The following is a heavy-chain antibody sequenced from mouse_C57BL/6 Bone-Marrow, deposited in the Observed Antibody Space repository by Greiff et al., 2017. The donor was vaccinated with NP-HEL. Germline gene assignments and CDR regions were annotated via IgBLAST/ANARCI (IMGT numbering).Heavy chain of an antibody. CDR1: GFTFTDYY. CDR2: IRNKANGYTT. V-gene: IGHV7-3*01. D-gene: IGHD3-1*01. Sequence: EVKVVESGGGLVQPGGSLSLSCAASGFTFTDYYMSWVRQPPGKALEWLGFIRNKANGYTTEYSASVKGRFTISRDNSQSILYLQMNALRAEDSATSFCARYRLGGPFAYWGQGTLVTVSA. J-gene: IGHJ3*01. CDR3: ARYRLGGPFAY.